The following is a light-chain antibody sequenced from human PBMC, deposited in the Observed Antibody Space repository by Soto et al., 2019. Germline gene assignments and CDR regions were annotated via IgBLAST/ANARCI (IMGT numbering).Light chain of an antibody. J-gene: IGKJ1*01. CDR1: QSITMW. CDR2: KTS. Sequence: DIHMTQSPSTLSASVGDRVTITCRASQSITMWLAWYQQKPGKAPNLLIYKTSSVESGVPSRFSGSGSGTEFTLTISSLQPDDFATYYCQHWTDYSWTFGQGTKVEVK. CDR3: QHWTDYSWT. V-gene: IGKV1-5*03.